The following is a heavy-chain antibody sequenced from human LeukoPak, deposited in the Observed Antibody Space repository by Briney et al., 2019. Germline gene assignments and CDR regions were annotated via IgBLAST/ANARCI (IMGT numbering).Heavy chain of an antibody. V-gene: IGHV3-74*01. J-gene: IGHJ3*02. CDR1: GFTFSSYW. CDR2: INSDGSST. Sequence: GGSLRLSCAASGFTFSSYWMHWVRQVPGKGLVWASRINSDGSSTSYADSVKGRFTISRDNAKNTLYVQMNSLRAEDTAVYYCSAGSGHAFDIWGRGTMVTVSS. CDR3: SAGSGHAFDI. D-gene: IGHD3-10*01.